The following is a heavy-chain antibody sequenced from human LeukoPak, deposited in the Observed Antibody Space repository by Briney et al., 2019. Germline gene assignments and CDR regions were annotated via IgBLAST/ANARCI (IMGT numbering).Heavy chain of an antibody. D-gene: IGHD1-26*01. CDR2: INHSGST. J-gene: IGHJ5*02. V-gene: IGHV4-34*01. CDR1: GGSFSGYY. CDR3: ARAKVGATYP. Sequence: SETLSLTCAVYGGSFSGYYWSWIRQPPGKGLEWIGEINHSGSTNYNPSLKSRVTISVDTSKNQFSLKLSSVTAADTAVYYCARAKVGATYPWVQGTLVTVRS.